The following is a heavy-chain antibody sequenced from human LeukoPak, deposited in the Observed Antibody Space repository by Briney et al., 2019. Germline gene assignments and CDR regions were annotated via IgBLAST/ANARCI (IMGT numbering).Heavy chain of an antibody. CDR2: IFYSGSA. D-gene: IGHD3-10*01. CDR3: FYGSGSYYVRY. CDR1: GGSISSSIYY. Sequence: SETLSLTCTASGGSISSSIYYWGWIRQPPGKGLEWIGNIFYSGSAYYNPSLKSRGTISVDTSKNQFSLRLSSVTAADTAVYYCFYGSGSYYVRYWGQGTLVTVSS. J-gene: IGHJ4*02. V-gene: IGHV4-39*01.